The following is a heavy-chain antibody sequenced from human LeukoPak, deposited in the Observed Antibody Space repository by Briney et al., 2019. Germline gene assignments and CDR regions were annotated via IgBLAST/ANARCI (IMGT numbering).Heavy chain of an antibody. D-gene: IGHD6-13*01. CDR1: GGTFSNYA. J-gene: IGHJ6*03. CDR3: ARDWQPYYYYYYMDV. CDR2: ISAYNGNT. V-gene: IGHV1-18*01. Sequence: ASVKVSCKASGGTFSNYAISWVRQAPGQGLEWMGWISAYNGNTNYAQKLQGRVTMTTDTSTSTAYMELRSLRSDDTAVYYCARDWQPYYYYYYMDVWGKGTTVTVSS.